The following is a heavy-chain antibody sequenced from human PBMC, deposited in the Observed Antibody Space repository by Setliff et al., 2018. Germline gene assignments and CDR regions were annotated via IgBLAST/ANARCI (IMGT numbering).Heavy chain of an antibody. J-gene: IGHJ6*02. Sequence: SETLSLTCAVSGYSISSAYYWGWIRQPPGKGLEWIGSIYHSGSTYYNPSLKSRLTISVDTSKNQFSLKLSSVTAADTAVYYCARVSQLVVLSLYYYYGMDVWGQGTTVTVSS. CDR1: GYSISSAYY. D-gene: IGHD6-6*01. CDR3: ARVSQLVVLSLYYYYGMDV. CDR2: IYHSGST. V-gene: IGHV4-38-2*01.